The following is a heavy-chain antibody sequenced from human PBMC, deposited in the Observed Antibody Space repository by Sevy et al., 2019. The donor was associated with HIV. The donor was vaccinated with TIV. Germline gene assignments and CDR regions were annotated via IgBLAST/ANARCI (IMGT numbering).Heavy chain of an antibody. CDR1: GFTFSSYA. J-gene: IGHJ6*02. CDR2: ISYDGSNK. CDR3: ARERAGRYFDWLARSTGMDV. V-gene: IGHV3-30-3*01. Sequence: GGSLRLSCAASGFTFSSYAMHWVRQAPGKGLEWVAVISYDGSNKYYADSVKGRFTISRDNSKNTLYLQMNSLRAGDTAVYYCARERAGRYFDWLARSTGMDVWGQGTTVTVSS. D-gene: IGHD3-9*01.